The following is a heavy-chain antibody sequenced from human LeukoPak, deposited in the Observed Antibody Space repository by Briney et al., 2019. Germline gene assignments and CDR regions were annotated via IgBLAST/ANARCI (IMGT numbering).Heavy chain of an antibody. V-gene: IGHV3-23*01. CDR3: ARDGQQLPFDY. CDR1: GFTFSACA. D-gene: IGHD6-13*01. CDR2: ISGSGGGT. J-gene: IGHJ4*02. Sequence: PGGSLRLSCVASGFTFSACAMTWVRQAPGKGLEWVSGISGSGGGTYYADSVKGRFNISRDNSRNTVSLQMNSLRAEDTAVYYCARDGQQLPFDYWGQGTLVTVSS.